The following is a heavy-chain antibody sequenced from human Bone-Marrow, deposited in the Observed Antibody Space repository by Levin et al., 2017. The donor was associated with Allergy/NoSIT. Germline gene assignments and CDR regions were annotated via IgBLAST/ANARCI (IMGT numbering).Heavy chain of an antibody. CDR3: ATGCGGYCGGGDCHCS. D-gene: IGHD2-15*01. J-gene: IGHJ5*02. Sequence: GESLKISCVASGFSFRSTWMSWVRQAPGKGLEWIGRIKSLRDGGTADYIAPVKGRFTISRDDSKTTLFLQMNSLNTEDTGIYYCATGCGGYCGGGDCHCSWGQGTLVTVSS. V-gene: IGHV3-15*01. CDR2: IKSLRDGGTA. CDR1: GFSFRSTW.